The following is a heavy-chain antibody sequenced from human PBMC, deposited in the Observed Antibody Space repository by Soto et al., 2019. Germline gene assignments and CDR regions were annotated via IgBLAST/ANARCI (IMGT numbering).Heavy chain of an antibody. J-gene: IGHJ4*02. Sequence: QVQLVESGGGVVKPGRSLRLSCVASGFTLSHYDMNWVRQAPGKGLEWVAVVSYDGSNKYYGDSVRGRFTISRDNSKTTLYLQMNSLRAEDTAVYYCAKGELINPQLFEFWGQGALVTVSS. CDR1: GFTLSHYD. CDR2: VSYDGSNK. D-gene: IGHD1-26*01. V-gene: IGHV3-30*18. CDR3: AKGELINPQLFEF.